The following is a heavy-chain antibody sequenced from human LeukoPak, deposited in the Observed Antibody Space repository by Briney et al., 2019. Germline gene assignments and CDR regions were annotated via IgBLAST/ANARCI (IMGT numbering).Heavy chain of an antibody. Sequence: SETLSLTRSVSDASIRSYFWSWIRQSPGKGLEWIGYVYDNDISNFNPSLESRVTILVDRSKSQFSLKLRSVTAADTAVYYCARGLVLATDDAFDIWGPGTMVTVSS. D-gene: IGHD5-12*01. J-gene: IGHJ3*02. CDR3: ARGLVLATDDAFDI. V-gene: IGHV4-59*01. CDR1: DASIRSYF. CDR2: VYDNDIS.